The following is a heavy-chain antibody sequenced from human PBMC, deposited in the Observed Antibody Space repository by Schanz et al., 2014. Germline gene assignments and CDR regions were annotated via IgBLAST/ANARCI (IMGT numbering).Heavy chain of an antibody. D-gene: IGHD4-4*01. CDR3: AGGKTTGLAY. CDR2: IKQDGIEK. V-gene: IGHV3-7*01. J-gene: IGHJ4*02. CDR1: GFTFGNFF. Sequence: EVQLVESGGGLVQPGGSLRLSCAASGFTFGNFFMSWVRQAPGKGLEWVANIKQDGIEKYYVDSVKGRFTISRDVAKNTLYLQMFSLRAEDMGVYYCAGGKTTGLAYWGQGTQVAVSS.